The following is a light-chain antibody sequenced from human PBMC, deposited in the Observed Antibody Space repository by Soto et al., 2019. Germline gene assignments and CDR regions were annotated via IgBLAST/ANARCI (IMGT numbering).Light chain of an antibody. CDR1: QDISNY. CDR2: DAS. V-gene: IGKV1-33*01. CDR3: QQYDNLPIN. J-gene: IGKJ5*01. Sequence: DIQMTQSPSSLSASVGDRVTITCQASQDISNYLNWYQQKPGKAPKLLIYDASNLETGVPSRFSGSGSGTDFTFTISSLQPEDIATYYCQQYDNLPINLGQGTRLESK.